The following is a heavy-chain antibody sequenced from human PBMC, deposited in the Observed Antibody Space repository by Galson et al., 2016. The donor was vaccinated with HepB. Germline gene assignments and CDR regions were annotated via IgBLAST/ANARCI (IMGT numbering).Heavy chain of an antibody. CDR3: PRAHRSSP. Sequence: SLRLSCAASGLTLSNCDMHWVPQATGKSLEWASSIDAAGDRHYSGSVKGRFTISRENAKKSFYVQMNSLRAGEGSLGPPPRAHRSSPWR. CDR2: IDAAGDR. CDR1: GLTLSNCD. V-gene: IGHV3-13*01. D-gene: IGHD2-15*01. J-gene: IGHJ5*02.